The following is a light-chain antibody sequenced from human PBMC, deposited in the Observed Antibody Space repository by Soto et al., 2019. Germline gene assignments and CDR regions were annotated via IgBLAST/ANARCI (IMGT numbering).Light chain of an antibody. CDR2: DVS. CDR1: NSDVGGYNF. V-gene: IGLV2-11*01. Sequence: QSVLTQPRSVSGSPGQSVTISCTGTNSDVGGYNFVSWYQQHPGKAPKLMIYDVSKRPSGVPDRFSGSKSGNTASLTISGLQAEDEADYYCCSYAGSYTWVFGGGTTLTVL. CDR3: CSYAGSYTWV. J-gene: IGLJ3*02.